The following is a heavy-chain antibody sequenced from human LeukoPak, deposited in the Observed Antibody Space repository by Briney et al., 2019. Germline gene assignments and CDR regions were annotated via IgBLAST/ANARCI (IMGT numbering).Heavy chain of an antibody. CDR3: ARRKFLGWFDP. CDR1: GYIFTTYD. J-gene: IGHJ5*02. D-gene: IGHD7-27*01. CDR2: LNPNSGNA. Sequence: ASVKVSCKASGYIFTTYDIGWVRHATGQGLEWMGWLNPNSGNAGYVQKFQGRVTISRNTSISTAYMELSSLRSDDTAIYYCARRKFLGWFDPWGQGTLVTVSS. V-gene: IGHV1-8*03.